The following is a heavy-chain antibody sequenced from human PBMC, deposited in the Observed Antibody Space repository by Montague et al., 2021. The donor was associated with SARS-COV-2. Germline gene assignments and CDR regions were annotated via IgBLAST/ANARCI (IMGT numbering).Heavy chain of an antibody. CDR3: AKAPQRVEDDAIDI. Sequence: SLRLSCAASGSTFSSYAMSWVRQAPGKGLEWVSTISISAGNTYYADSVKGRFTISRDKSKNTLYLQMNSLRAEDTAVYYCAKAPQRVEDDAIDIWGQGTTVTVSS. J-gene: IGHJ3*02. V-gene: IGHV3-23*01. CDR1: GSTFSSYA. D-gene: IGHD6-13*01. CDR2: ISISAGNT.